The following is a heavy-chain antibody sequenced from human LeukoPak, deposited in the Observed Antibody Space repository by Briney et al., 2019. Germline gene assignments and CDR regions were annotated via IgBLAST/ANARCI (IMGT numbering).Heavy chain of an antibody. CDR3: ARADMGIPYYFDY. V-gene: IGHV3-48*04. CDR2: INSGSNKI. D-gene: IGHD7-27*01. Sequence: GGSLRLSCAASGFTFSDHAMNWVRQAPGKGLEWISFINSGSNKIHYADSVKGRFTVSRDNAKSSLYLQMNSLRGEDTAVYYCARADMGIPYYFDYWGQGTLVTVSS. J-gene: IGHJ4*02. CDR1: GFTFSDHA.